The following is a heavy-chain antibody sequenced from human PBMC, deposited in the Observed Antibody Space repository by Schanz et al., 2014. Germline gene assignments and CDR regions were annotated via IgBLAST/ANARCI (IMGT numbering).Heavy chain of an antibody. CDR3: ARDAVALVPEYFMDV. D-gene: IGHD2-15*01. CDR2: IVGGGGRT. V-gene: IGHV3-74*01. Sequence: EVQLVESGGGLVQPGGSLRLSCAASGFTFSTYWMHWVRQAPGKGLVWVSSIVGGGGRTYYADSVKGRFTISRDNSMNTLHLQMDGLRVEDTAVYYCARDAVALVPEYFMDVWGKGTPVTVSS. J-gene: IGHJ6*03. CDR1: GFTFSTYW.